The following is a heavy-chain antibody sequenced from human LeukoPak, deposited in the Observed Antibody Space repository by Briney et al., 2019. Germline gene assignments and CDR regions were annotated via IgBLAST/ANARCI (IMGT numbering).Heavy chain of an antibody. CDR1: GFTFSNYW. D-gene: IGHD5-12*01. CDR3: VRDGGVSGYDLLDY. Sequence: GGSLRLSCAASGFTFSNYWMTWVRQAPGKGLEWVAHISQDGSKEYYMDSVKARFTISRDNAKNSLSLQMNSLRAEDTAGYYCVRDGGVSGYDLLDYWGQGTLVTVSP. CDR2: ISQDGSKE. V-gene: IGHV3-7*01. J-gene: IGHJ4*02.